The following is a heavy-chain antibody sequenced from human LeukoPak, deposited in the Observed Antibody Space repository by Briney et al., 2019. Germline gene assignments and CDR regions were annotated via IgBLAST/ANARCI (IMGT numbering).Heavy chain of an antibody. D-gene: IGHD3-22*01. Sequence: GGSLRLSCAASGFTVSSNYMSWVRQAPGKGLEWVSAISGSGGSTYYADSVKGRFTISRDNSKNTLYLQMNSLRAEDTAVYYCAKEITMIVVVTDDYWGQGTLVTVSS. V-gene: IGHV3-23*01. CDR1: GFTVSSNY. CDR2: ISGSGGST. J-gene: IGHJ4*02. CDR3: AKEITMIVVVTDDY.